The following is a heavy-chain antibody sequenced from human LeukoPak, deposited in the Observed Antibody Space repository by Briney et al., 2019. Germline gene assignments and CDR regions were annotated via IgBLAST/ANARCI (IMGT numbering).Heavy chain of an antibody. CDR1: GYTFTSYY. CDR2: INPSGGST. V-gene: IGHV1-46*01. CDR3: ARSRLRSYHDY. Sequence: ASVKVSCKASGYTFTSYYMHWVRQAPGQGLKWMGIINPSGGSTSYAQKFQGRVTMTRDTSTRTVYMELSSLRSEDTAVYYCARSRLRSYHDYWGQGTLVTVSS. J-gene: IGHJ4*02. D-gene: IGHD2-2*01.